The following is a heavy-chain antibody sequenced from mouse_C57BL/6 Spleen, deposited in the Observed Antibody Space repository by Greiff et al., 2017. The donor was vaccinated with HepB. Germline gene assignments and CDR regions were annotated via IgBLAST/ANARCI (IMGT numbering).Heavy chain of an antibody. D-gene: IGHD3-2*02. CDR3: ARGETAQATGAY. Sequence: VHLVESGPELVKPGASVKISCKASGYAFSSSWMNWVKQRPGKGLEWIGRIYPGDGDTNYNGKFKGKATLTADKSSSTAYMQLSSLTSEDSAVYFCARGETAQATGAYWGQGTLVTVSA. V-gene: IGHV1-82*01. CDR1: GYAFSSSW. CDR2: IYPGDGDT. J-gene: IGHJ3*01.